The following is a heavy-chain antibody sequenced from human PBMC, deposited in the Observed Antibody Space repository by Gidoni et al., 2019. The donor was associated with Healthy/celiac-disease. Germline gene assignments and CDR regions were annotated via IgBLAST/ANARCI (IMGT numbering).Heavy chain of an antibody. CDR3: ARDVPEDSGYAPYYYYYGMDV. CDR1: GGSFSGYY. D-gene: IGHD5-12*01. Sequence: QVQLQQWGAGLLKPSETLSLTCAVYGGSFSGYYWSWIRQPPGKGLEWIGEINHSGSTNYNPSLKSRVTISVDTSKNQFSLKLSSVTAADTAVYYCARDVPEDSGYAPYYYYYGMDVWGQGTTVTVSS. V-gene: IGHV4-34*01. J-gene: IGHJ6*02. CDR2: INHSGST.